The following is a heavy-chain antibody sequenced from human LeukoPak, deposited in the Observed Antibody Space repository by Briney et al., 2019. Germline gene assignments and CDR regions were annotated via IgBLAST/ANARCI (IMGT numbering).Heavy chain of an antibody. Sequence: GGSRRLSCAASGFTFSSYSMSWVHQAPGRGLEWVAYISSSSSTLHYADPVKGRFSISRDNANNSLYLQMNSLRDEDTAVYYCARDGRPFDIWGQGTMVTVSS. CDR1: GFTFSSYS. J-gene: IGHJ3*02. CDR2: ISSSSSTL. CDR3: ARDGRPFDI. V-gene: IGHV3-48*02.